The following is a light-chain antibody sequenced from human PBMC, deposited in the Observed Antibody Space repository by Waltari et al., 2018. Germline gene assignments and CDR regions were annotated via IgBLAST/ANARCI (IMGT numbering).Light chain of an antibody. J-gene: IGKJ1*01. CDR3: HQYNDWPRS. V-gene: IGKV3-15*01. Sequence: EVVMTQSPAALSLFPGERATLSCRASQRISTNLAWYQQRPGQAPRLLFYGAFIRATDTPARFSASASGTDFPLTIRGLQSEDFAIYYCHQYNDWPRSFGQGTTVEVK. CDR2: GAF. CDR1: QRISTN.